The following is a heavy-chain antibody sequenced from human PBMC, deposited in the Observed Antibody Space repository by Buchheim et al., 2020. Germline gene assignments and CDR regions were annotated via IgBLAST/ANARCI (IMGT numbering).Heavy chain of an antibody. CDR2: IYSGGST. J-gene: IGHJ4*02. CDR1: GFTVSSNY. V-gene: IGHV3-66*01. D-gene: IGHD5-12*01. Sequence: EVQLVESGGGLVQPGGSLRLSCAASGFTVSSNYMSWVRQAPGKGLEWVSVIYSGGSTYYADSVKGRFTISSDNSKNTLYLQMNSLRAEDTAVYYCAKGDSGYVQGIWDYWGQGTL. CDR3: AKGDSGYVQGIWDY.